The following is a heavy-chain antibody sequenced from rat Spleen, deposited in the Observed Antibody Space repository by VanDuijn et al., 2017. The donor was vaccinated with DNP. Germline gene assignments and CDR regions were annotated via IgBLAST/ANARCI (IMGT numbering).Heavy chain of an antibody. CDR3: ARPNYGGYEGWFAY. J-gene: IGHJ3*01. CDR2: ITSSGGTT. V-gene: IGHV5-31*01. D-gene: IGHD1-11*01. CDR1: GFTFNNYW. Sequence: EVQLVESGGDLVQPGRSLKLSCVASGFTFNNYWMTWIRQVPGKGLEWVASITSSGGTTSYPDSVKGRFTISRDNAKNTLYLQMDSLRSEDTATYYCARPNYGGYEGWFAYWGQGTLVTVSS.